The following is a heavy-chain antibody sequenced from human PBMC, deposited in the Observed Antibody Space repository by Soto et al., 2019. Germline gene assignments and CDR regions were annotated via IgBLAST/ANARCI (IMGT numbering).Heavy chain of an antibody. D-gene: IGHD3-16*01. CDR1: GFTFSTYW. V-gene: IGHV3-7*05. CDR3: ARDWGAPGRGSALGYYYLFGMDV. J-gene: IGHJ6*02. Sequence: EVQLVESGGGLAQPGGSLRLSCAASGFTFSTYWMNWVRQAPGKGLEWVANINEDGSEAYYVDSVKGRFTISRDNAKNSLYLDMNSLRGEDTAVYYCARDWGAPGRGSALGYYYLFGMDVWGQGTTVTAPS. CDR2: INEDGSEA.